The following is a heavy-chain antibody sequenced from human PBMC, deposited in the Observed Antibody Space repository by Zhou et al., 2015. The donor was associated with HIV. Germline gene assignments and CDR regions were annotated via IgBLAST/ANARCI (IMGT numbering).Heavy chain of an antibody. V-gene: IGHV1-69*01. CDR2: IIPIFGTA. D-gene: IGHD4-17*01. Sequence: QVQLVQSGAEVKKPGSSVKVSCKASGGTFSSYAISWVRQAPGQGLEWMGGIIPIFGTANYAQKFQGRVTITADESTSTAYMELSSLRSEDTAVYYCARDRLELQPTVTTFNYWYFDLWGRGTLVTVSS. CDR3: ARDRLELQPTVTTFNYWYFDL. CDR1: GGTFSSYA. J-gene: IGHJ2*01.